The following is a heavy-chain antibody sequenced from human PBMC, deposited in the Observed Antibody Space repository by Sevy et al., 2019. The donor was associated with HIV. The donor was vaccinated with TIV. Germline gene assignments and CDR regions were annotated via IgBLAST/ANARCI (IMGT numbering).Heavy chain of an antibody. CDR3: ARVELGTTQYNCYYYMDV. CDR2: ISSSGSGSTI. Sequence: GGSLRLSCAASGFTFSDYYMSWIRQAPGKGLEWVSYISSSGSGSTIYYAVSVEGRFTISRDNAKNTLYLQMNSLIADDTAVYYCARVELGTTQYNCYYYMDVWGKGTTVTVSS. J-gene: IGHJ6*03. CDR1: GFTFSDYY. D-gene: IGHD1-1*01. V-gene: IGHV3-11*01.